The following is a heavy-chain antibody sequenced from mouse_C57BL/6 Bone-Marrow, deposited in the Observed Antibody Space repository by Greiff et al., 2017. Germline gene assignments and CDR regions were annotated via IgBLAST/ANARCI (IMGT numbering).Heavy chain of an antibody. Sequence: VQLQQSGPELVKPGASVKISCKASGYAFSSSWMHWVKQRPGQGLEWIGRIYPGDGGTNYNGKFKGKATLPADKSSSTAYMQLSSLTSEDSAVXWCAELGPWFAYWGQGTLVTVSA. CDR3: AELGPWFAY. V-gene: IGHV1-82*01. J-gene: IGHJ3*01. CDR1: GYAFSSSW. CDR2: IYPGDGGT. D-gene: IGHD4-1*01.